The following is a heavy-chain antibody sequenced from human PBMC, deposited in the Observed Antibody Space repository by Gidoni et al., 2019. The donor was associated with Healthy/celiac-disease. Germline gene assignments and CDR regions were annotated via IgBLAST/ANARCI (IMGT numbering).Heavy chain of an antibody. D-gene: IGHD5-12*01. CDR3: ARVSPRDGYNLIDY. Sequence: QVQLQESGPGLVKPSQTLSLTCTVSGGSISSGGYYWSWIRQHPGKGLEWIGYIYYSGSTYYNPSLKSRVTISVDTSKNQFSLKLSSVTAADTAVYYCARVSPRDGYNLIDYWGQGTLVTVSS. J-gene: IGHJ4*02. V-gene: IGHV4-31*03. CDR2: IYYSGST. CDR1: GGSISSGGYY.